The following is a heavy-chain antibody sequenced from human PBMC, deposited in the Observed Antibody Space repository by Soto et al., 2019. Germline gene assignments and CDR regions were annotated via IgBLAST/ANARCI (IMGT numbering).Heavy chain of an antibody. J-gene: IGHJ6*02. CDR1: GFTVSSNY. CDR3: AKVIIRLARQQLLYYYSGMDV. Sequence: GSLRLSCAASGFTVSSNYMSWVRPASGEGLEWVSVIYSGGSTYYADSVKGRFTISTDNTKNTLYHTMSSPSAEDTAVYYCAKVIIRLARQQLLYYYSGMDVWGQGTTVTGSS. V-gene: IGHV3-53*01. D-gene: IGHD6-13*01. CDR2: IYSGGST.